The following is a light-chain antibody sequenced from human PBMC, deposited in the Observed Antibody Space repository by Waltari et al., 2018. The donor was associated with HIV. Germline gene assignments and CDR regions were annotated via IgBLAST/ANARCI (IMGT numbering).Light chain of an antibody. CDR1: QSVLYSSSSKNY. V-gene: IGKV4-1*01. CDR3: QQYYSLPFS. J-gene: IGKJ3*01. Sequence: DIVMTQSPDSLVVSLGERATINCKSSQSVLYSSSSKNYLAWYQQKPGQSPKLLIYWASTRESGVPDRFSGGESGTDVTLTIISLQAEDVAVYYCQQYYSLPFSFGPGTNVHIK. CDR2: WAS.